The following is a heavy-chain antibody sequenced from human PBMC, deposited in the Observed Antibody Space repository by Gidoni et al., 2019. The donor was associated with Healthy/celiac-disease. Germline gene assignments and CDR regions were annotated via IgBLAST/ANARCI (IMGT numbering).Heavy chain of an antibody. J-gene: IGHJ4*02. CDR1: GYSFPIYY. Sequence: QVLLVQSGAELKKPGASVKVSCMASGYSFPIYYMHWVRQSPGQGLEWMGIINPSGGSTSYAQKFQGRVTMTRDTSTSTVYMELSSLRSEDTAVYYCARAPESGSHPGGFDYWGQGTLVTVSS. D-gene: IGHD1-26*01. CDR2: INPSGGST. V-gene: IGHV1-46*03. CDR3: ARAPESGSHPGGFDY.